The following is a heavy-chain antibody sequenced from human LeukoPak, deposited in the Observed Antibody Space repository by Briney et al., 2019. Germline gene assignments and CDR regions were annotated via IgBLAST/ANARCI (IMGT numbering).Heavy chain of an antibody. CDR1: GFTFSSYA. V-gene: IGHV3-23*01. J-gene: IGHJ6*02. CDR2: ISGSGGST. CDR3: AKSLPRYYYYGMDV. Sequence: GGSLRLSCAASGFTFSSYAMSWVRQAPGKGLERVSAISGSGGSTYYADSVKGRFTISRDNSKNTLYLQMNSLRAEDTAVYYCAKSLPRYYYYGMDVWGQGTTVTVSS.